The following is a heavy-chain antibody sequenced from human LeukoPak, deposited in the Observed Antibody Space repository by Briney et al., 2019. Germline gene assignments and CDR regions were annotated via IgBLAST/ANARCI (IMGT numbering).Heavy chain of an antibody. D-gene: IGHD6-13*01. Sequence: GGSLRLSCAASGLIFTNAWMSWVRQAPGKGLEWVGRIKSKTEGGTIDYAAPVKGRFTISRDDSKNTLYLQMNSLKTEDTAVYYCTTVNSRWYPGGMDVWGQGTTVTVSS. V-gene: IGHV3-15*01. CDR2: IKSKTEGGTI. CDR1: GLIFTNAW. CDR3: TTVNSRWYPGGMDV. J-gene: IGHJ6*02.